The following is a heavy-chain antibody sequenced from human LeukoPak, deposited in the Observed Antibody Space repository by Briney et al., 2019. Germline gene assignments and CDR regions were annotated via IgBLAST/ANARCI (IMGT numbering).Heavy chain of an antibody. CDR2: IYYDGSNK. CDR3: ARWHCSGGSCPGPYYYYYMDV. CDR1: GFTFSSYA. V-gene: IGHV3-30-3*01. J-gene: IGHJ6*03. D-gene: IGHD2-15*01. Sequence: PGRSLRLSCAASGFTFSSYAMHWVRQAPGKGLEWVAVIYYDGSNKYYADSVKGRFTISRDNSKNTLYLQMNSLRAEDTAVYYCARWHCSGGSCPGPYYYYYMDVWGKGTTVTVSS.